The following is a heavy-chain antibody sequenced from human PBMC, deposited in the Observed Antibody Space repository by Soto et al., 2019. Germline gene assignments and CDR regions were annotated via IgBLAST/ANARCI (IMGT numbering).Heavy chain of an antibody. D-gene: IGHD2-15*01. CDR1: GFSLSTSGVG. V-gene: IGHV2-5*01. J-gene: IGHJ3*02. Sequence: SGPTLVNPIQTLTLTCTFSGFSLSTSGVGVGWIRQPPGKALEWLALIYWNDDKRYSPSLKSRLTITKDTSKNQVVLTMTNMDPVDTATYYCAHRPTYCSGGSCFHDAFDIWGQGTMVTVS. CDR3: AHRPTYCSGGSCFHDAFDI. CDR2: IYWNDDK.